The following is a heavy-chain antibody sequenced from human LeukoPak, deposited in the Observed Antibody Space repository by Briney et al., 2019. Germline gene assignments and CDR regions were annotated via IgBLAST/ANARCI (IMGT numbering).Heavy chain of an antibody. CDR1: GFTFDEHD. CDR3: AKRSGAPNNFDY. D-gene: IGHD1-1*01. Sequence: GGSLRLSCAASGFTFDEHDMFWVRQVPGKGLEWVCLISKDGGNKQYADPVKGRFSVSRDNNRNSLSLQMNSLRSEDTALYFCAKRSGAPNNFDYWGQGALVTVSS. V-gene: IGHV3-43*02. CDR2: ISKDGGNK. J-gene: IGHJ4*02.